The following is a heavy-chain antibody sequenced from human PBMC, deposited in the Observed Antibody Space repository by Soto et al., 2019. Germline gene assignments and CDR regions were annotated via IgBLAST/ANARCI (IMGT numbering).Heavy chain of an antibody. D-gene: IGHD3-10*01. V-gene: IGHV1-18*01. CDR1: GHTITNYG. CDR2: ISGYNGNT. Sequence: QVQLVQSGAEVKKPGASVKVSCKASGHTITNYGFSWVRQAPGQGLEWMGRISGYNGNTNYAEKVQGRVTMTTDTATSTVFMELRSLGSDDTAVYYCASDGPYRSAGRRYFYGMDDWGQGTTVTVSS. J-gene: IGHJ6*02. CDR3: ASDGPYRSAGRRYFYGMDD.